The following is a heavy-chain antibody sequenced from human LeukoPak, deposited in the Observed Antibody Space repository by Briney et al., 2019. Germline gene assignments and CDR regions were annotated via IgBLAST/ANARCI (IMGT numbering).Heavy chain of an antibody. Sequence: GGSLRLSCAASGFTFSSYGMHWVRQAPGKGLEWVAVISYDGSNKYYADSVKGRFTISRDNSKNTLYLQMNSLRAEDTAVYYCAKVLSGTFAIDYWGQGTLVTVSS. CDR3: AKVLSGTFAIDY. D-gene: IGHD1-26*01. J-gene: IGHJ4*02. CDR1: GFTFSSYG. CDR2: ISYDGSNK. V-gene: IGHV3-30*18.